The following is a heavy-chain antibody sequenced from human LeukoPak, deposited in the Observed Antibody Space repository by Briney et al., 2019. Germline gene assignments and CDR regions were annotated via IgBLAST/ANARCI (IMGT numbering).Heavy chain of an antibody. D-gene: IGHD3-10*01. CDR2: ISDTGST. CDR3: ARPIMVRGVIDWFDP. V-gene: IGHV4-59*08. Sequence: SETPSLTCTVSGGSIRKYYWTWIRQPPGKGLELIGFISDTGSTHYNPSLNSRVTISVDTSKNQFSLKLTSVTAADTAVYYCARPIMVRGVIDWFDPWGQGTLVTVTS. CDR1: GGSIRKYY. J-gene: IGHJ5*02.